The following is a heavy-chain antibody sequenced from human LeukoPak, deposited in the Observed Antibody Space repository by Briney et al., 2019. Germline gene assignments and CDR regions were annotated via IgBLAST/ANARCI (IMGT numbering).Heavy chain of an antibody. Sequence: SETLSLTCTVSGGSISSYYWSWIRQPPGKGLEWIGYIYYSGSTNYNPSLKSRVTISVDTSKNQFSLKLSSVTAADTAVYYCARRVYDFWSATLDYWGQGTLVTVSS. J-gene: IGHJ4*02. V-gene: IGHV4-59*08. CDR1: GGSISSYY. CDR3: ARRVYDFWSATLDY. D-gene: IGHD3-3*01. CDR2: IYYSGST.